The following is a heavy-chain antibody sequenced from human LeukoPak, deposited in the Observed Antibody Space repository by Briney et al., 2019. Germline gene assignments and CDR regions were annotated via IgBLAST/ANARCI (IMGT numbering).Heavy chain of an antibody. D-gene: IGHD3-22*01. J-gene: IGHJ4*02. V-gene: IGHV1-69*05. Sequence: SVKVSCKASGGTFSSYAISWVRQAPGQGLEWMGRIIPIFGTANYAQKLQGRVTITTDESTSTAYMELSSLRSEDTAVYYCARVLDSSGYYFFDYWGQGTLVTVSS. CDR2: IIPIFGTA. CDR1: GGTFSSYA. CDR3: ARVLDSSGYYFFDY.